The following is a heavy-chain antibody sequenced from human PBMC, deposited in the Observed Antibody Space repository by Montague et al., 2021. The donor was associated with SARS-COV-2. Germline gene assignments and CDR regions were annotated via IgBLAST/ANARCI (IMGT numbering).Heavy chain of an antibody. CDR1: GGPISGSSDY. J-gene: IGHJ4*02. Sequence: SETLSLTCTVTGGPISGSSDYWGWIRQSPGKGLEWIASVDYSGNTYYSPSLKSRLTISVDASKNRFSLKLNSVTAADTALYYCARRGYSYGWGDWGQGTLVTVSS. V-gene: IGHV4-39*01. D-gene: IGHD5-18*01. CDR3: ARRGYSYGWGD. CDR2: VDYSGNT.